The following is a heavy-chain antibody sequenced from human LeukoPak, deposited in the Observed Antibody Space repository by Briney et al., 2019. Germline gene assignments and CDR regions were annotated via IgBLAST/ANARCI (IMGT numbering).Heavy chain of an antibody. V-gene: IGHV4-4*07. D-gene: IGHD5-18*01. CDR2: ICTSGST. CDR3: AREDGYSIDY. J-gene: IGHJ4*02. CDR1: GGSISTYC. Sequence: SETLSLTCTVSGGSISTYCWSWIRQPAGKGLEWIGHICTSGSTNYNPSLKSRVTMSVDKSKNQFSLKLSSVTAADTAVYYCAREDGYSIDYWGQGTLVTVSS.